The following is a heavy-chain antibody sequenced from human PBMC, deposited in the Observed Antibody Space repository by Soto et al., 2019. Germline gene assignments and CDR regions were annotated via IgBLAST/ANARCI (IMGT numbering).Heavy chain of an antibody. V-gene: IGHV3-11*01. J-gene: IGHJ4*02. Sequence: QVQLVESGGGLVKPGGSLRLSCAASGFTFSGYNMSWIRQAPGKGLEWVSYITSSGSNTSDAESVKGRFTISRDNTMNLLYLQMNSLSAEDTAVYYCARRGTISSAHHFDHWGQGTLVTVSS. CDR3: ARRGTISSAHHFDH. CDR2: ITSSGSNT. D-gene: IGHD6-6*01. CDR1: GFTFSGYN.